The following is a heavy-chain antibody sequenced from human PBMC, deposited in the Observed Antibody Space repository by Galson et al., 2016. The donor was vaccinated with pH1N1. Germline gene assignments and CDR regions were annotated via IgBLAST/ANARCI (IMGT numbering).Heavy chain of an antibody. Sequence: TLSLTCTVSGGSISSGGYYWSWIRQHPGKGLEWIGYIYYSGNTYYNPSLESRVTISVDTSKNQFSLKLSSVTAADRAVYYCARAQSASFSSINCAFDCWGQGALVTVSS. CDR1: GGSISSGGYY. D-gene: IGHD2-2*01. J-gene: IGHJ4*02. V-gene: IGHV4-31*03. CDR3: ARAQSASFSSINCAFDC. CDR2: IYYSGNT.